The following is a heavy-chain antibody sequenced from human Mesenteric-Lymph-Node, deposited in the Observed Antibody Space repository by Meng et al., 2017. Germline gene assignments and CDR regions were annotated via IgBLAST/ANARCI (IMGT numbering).Heavy chain of an antibody. J-gene: IGHJ4*02. CDR2: IYYSGST. V-gene: IGHV4-31*01. D-gene: IGHD1-1*01. CDR3: ARELSNGIDY. CDR1: GGSISSGGYY. Sequence: SETLSLTCTVSGGSISSGGYYWSWIRQHPGKGLEWIGYIYYSGSTYYNPSLKSLVTISVDTSKNQFSLKLSSVTAADTAVYYCARELSNGIDYWGQGTLVTVSS.